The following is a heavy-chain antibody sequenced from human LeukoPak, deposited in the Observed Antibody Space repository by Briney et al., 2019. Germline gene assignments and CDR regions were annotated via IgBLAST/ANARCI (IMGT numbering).Heavy chain of an antibody. CDR2: ISERGGST. Sequence: GGSLRLSCVVSGISLSNYAMTWVRQAPGKGLEWVSYISERGGSTTYADSVKGRFTISRDTSLNTLHLQMNNLRAEDTAVYFCAKRGVVIRGLLVIGYHQEAYHYDFWGQRVLVTVSS. CDR1: GISLSNYA. D-gene: IGHD3-10*01. J-gene: IGHJ4*02. V-gene: IGHV3-23*01. CDR3: AKRGVVIRGLLVIGYHQEAYHYDF.